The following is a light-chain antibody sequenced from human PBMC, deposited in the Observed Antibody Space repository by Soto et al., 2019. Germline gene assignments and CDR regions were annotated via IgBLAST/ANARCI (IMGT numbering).Light chain of an antibody. Sequence: DIQMTQSPSSLSASVGDRVTITCRTSQTVSTYLNWYQHKPGRGPTLLIYAASSLQSGVPSRFSGSGSGTDFTLTISGLQPEDFAVYYCQQYGTSPGTFGQGTKVDIK. V-gene: IGKV1-39*01. J-gene: IGKJ1*01. CDR3: QQYGTSPGT. CDR2: AAS. CDR1: QTVSTY.